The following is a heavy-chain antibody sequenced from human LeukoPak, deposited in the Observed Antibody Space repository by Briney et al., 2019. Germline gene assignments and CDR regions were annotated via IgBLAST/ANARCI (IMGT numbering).Heavy chain of an antibody. J-gene: IGHJ4*02. Sequence: GASVKVSCKASGYTFTGYYMHWVRQAPGQGLEWMGWINPNSGGTNYAQKFQGRVTMTRDTSISTAYMELSRLRSDDTAVYYCARDRVDFWSGYYNPSLHYWGQGTLVTVSS. CDR2: INPNSGGT. V-gene: IGHV1-2*02. CDR3: ARDRVDFWSGYYNPSLHY. D-gene: IGHD3-3*01. CDR1: GYTFTGYY.